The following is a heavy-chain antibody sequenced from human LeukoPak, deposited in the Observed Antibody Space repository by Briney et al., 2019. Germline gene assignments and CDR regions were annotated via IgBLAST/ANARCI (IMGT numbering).Heavy chain of an antibody. J-gene: IGHJ4*02. CDR3: AKRVSGWYLVDY. D-gene: IGHD6-19*01. CDR1: GFSFSSYA. Sequence: GGSLRLSCAASGFSFSSYAMSWVRQAPGKGLEWVSAVTGSGSSTFYADAVKGRFTISKDNSKNTLYLQMNSLRAEDTAVYYCAKRVSGWYLVDYWGQGALVTVSS. V-gene: IGHV3-23*01. CDR2: VTGSGSST.